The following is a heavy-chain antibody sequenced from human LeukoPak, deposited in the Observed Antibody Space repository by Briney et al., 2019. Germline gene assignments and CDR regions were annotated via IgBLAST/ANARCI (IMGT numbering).Heavy chain of an antibody. Sequence: GGSLRLSCAASGFTFRSYEMSWVRQAPGKGLEWVSYISSSGSTIYYADSVKGRFTISRDNAKNSLYLQMNSLRAEDTAVYYCAREPPPPYYYDSSGYPTDYWGQGTLVTVSS. D-gene: IGHD3-22*01. CDR3: AREPPPPYYYDSSGYPTDY. V-gene: IGHV3-48*03. J-gene: IGHJ4*02. CDR2: ISSSGSTI. CDR1: GFTFRSYE.